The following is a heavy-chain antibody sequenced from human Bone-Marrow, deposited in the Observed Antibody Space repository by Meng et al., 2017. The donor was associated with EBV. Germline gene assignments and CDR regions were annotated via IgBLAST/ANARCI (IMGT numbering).Heavy chain of an antibody. Sequence: QGEVVRAGAEVKRPGSWVKVPYWASGGTFNSDAVCWVRQAHGQGLEWMGGLIPMSGAPHYAQKFQGRVTITADESTSTHYMDLSNLRSDDTAMYYCASESGRGFTPDYWGQGTLVTVSS. J-gene: IGHJ4*02. CDR2: LIPMSGAP. V-gene: IGHV1-69*01. CDR3: ASESGRGFTPDY. D-gene: IGHD3-10*01. CDR1: GGTFNSDA.